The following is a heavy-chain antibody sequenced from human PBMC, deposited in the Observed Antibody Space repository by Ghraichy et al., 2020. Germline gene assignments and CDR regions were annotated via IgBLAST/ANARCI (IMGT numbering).Heavy chain of an antibody. J-gene: IGHJ4*02. Sequence: SETLSLTCTVSGTSIRAYFWSWIRQPPGKGLEWIGDIFYSGGASYNPSLKSRVTISIDASNNQFSLNLTSVTAADTAVYYCARMGGYKAPLWYWSQGTLVVVSS. CDR2: IFYSGGA. CDR1: GTSIRAYF. D-gene: IGHD3-10*01. CDR3: ARMGGYKAPLWY. V-gene: IGHV4-59*01.